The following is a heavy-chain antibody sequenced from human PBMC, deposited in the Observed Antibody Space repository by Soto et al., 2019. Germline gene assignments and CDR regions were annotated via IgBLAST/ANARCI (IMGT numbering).Heavy chain of an antibody. CDR2: IMPIFRTA. CDR1: GGTFSTSA. D-gene: IGHD3-3*02. V-gene: IGHV1-69*12. CDR3: ARDKDRAQLGGNYYYIRDV. J-gene: IGHJ6*02. Sequence: QVQVVQSGAEVKEPGSSVKVSCKTSGGTFSTSAISWVRQAPGQGLEWMGGIMPIFRTADYAQKFQGRVTITADESTTTAYLELSSLRSEDTAVYYWARDKDRAQLGGNYYYIRDVWGQGTTVTVTS.